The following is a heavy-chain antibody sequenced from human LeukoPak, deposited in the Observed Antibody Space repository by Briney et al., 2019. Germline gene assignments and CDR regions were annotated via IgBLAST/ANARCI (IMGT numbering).Heavy chain of an antibody. Sequence: ASVKVSCKASGYTFTSYGISWVRQAPGQGLEWMGWISAYNGNTNYAQKLQGRVTMTTDTSTSTAYMELRSLRSDDTAVYYCARDNRLWFGELLYNWFDPWGQGTLVTVSS. V-gene: IGHV1-18*01. CDR1: GYTFTSYG. CDR2: ISAYNGNT. CDR3: ARDNRLWFGELLYNWFDP. J-gene: IGHJ5*02. D-gene: IGHD3-10*01.